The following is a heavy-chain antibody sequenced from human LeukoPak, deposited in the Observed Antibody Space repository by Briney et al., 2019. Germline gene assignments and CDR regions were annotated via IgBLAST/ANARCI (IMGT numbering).Heavy chain of an antibody. CDR1: GFTFSSYG. D-gene: IGHD2-2*01. J-gene: IGHJ5*02. CDR3: AREQDIVVVPENWFDP. CDR2: ISGSGGTI. Sequence: QAGGSLRLSCAASGFTFSSYGMSWVRQAPGKGLEWVSAISGSGGTIYYADSVKGRFTISRDNSKNTLYLQMNSLRAEDTAVYYCAREQDIVVVPENWFDPWGQGTLVTVSS. V-gene: IGHV3-23*01.